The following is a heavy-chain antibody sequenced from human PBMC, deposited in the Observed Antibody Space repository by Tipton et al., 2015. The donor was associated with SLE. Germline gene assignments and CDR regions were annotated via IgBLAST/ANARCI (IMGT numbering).Heavy chain of an antibody. J-gene: IGHJ4*02. CDR1: GGSISSSSYY. D-gene: IGHD3-3*02. V-gene: IGHV4-39*01. CDR3: VRPSGRISDYFDF. CDR2: IYYSGST. Sequence: LRLSCTVSGGSISSSSYYWGWIRQPPGRGLEWIGSIYYSGSTFYNPSLKSRVTISADTSKNQFSLKLSSVTAADTAVYYCVRPSGRISDYFDFWGQGALVTVSS.